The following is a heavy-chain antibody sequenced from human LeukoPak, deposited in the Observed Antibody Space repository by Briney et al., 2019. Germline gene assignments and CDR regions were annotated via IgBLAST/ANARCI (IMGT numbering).Heavy chain of an antibody. CDR2: IYSGGST. D-gene: IGHD7-27*01. CDR3: AREITTNGGRYFDY. J-gene: IGHJ4*02. CDR1: GFTVSSNY. V-gene: IGHV3-53*01. Sequence: GGSLRLSCAASGFTVSSNYMSWVRQAPGKGLEWVSVIYSGGSTYYADSVKGRFTISRHNSKNTLYLQMNSLRAEDTGVYYCAREITTNGGRYFDYWGQGTLVTVSS.